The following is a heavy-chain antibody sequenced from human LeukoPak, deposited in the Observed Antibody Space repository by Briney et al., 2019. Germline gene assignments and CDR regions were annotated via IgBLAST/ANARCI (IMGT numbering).Heavy chain of an antibody. J-gene: IGHJ4*02. D-gene: IGHD2-15*01. CDR2: ISSSSSTI. CDR3: AIELGYCSGGSCYPTDY. Sequence: PGGSLRLSCAASGFTFSSYSMNWVRQAPGKGLEWVSYISSSSSTIYYADSVKGRFTISRDNAKNSLYLQMNSLRAEDTAVYYRAIELGYCSGGSCYPTDYWGQGTLVTVSS. V-gene: IGHV3-48*01. CDR1: GFTFSSYS.